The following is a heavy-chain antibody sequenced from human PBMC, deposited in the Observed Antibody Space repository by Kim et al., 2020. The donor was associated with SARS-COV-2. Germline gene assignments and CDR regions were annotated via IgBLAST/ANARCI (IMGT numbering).Heavy chain of an antibody. Sequence: ASVKVSCKASGYTFTSYGISWVRQAPGQGLEWMGWISAYNGNTNYAQKLQGRVTMTTDTSTSTAYMELRSLRSDDTAVYYCARANSMVRGVISGGYWFDPWGQGTLVTVSS. CDR2: ISAYNGNT. CDR1: GYTFTSYG. V-gene: IGHV1-18*01. J-gene: IGHJ5*02. CDR3: ARANSMVRGVISGGYWFDP. D-gene: IGHD3-10*01.